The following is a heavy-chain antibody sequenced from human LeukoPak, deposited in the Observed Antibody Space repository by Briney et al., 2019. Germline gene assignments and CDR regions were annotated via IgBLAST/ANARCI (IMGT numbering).Heavy chain of an antibody. CDR2: IRYDGSNK. CDR1: GFTFSSYG. V-gene: IGHV3-30*02. J-gene: IGHJ4*02. CDR3: AEESRRYCTNGVRPFDY. D-gene: IGHD2-8*01. Sequence: GGSLRLSCAASGFTFSSYGMHWVRQAPGKGLEWVAFIRYDGSNKYYADSVKGRFTISRDNSKNTLYLQVNSLRAEDTAVYYCAEESRRYCTNGVRPFDYWGQGTLVTVSS.